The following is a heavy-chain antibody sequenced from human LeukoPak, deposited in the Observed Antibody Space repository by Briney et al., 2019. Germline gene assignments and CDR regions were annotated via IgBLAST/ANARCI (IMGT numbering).Heavy chain of an antibody. CDR2: ISSSGSTI. D-gene: IGHD2-2*01. J-gene: IGHJ4*02. V-gene: IGHV3-11*01. CDR3: AVYCSSTSCYSGY. CDR1: GFTFSDYY. Sequence: PGGSLRLSCAASGFTFSDYYMSWIRQAPGKGLEWVSYISSSGSTIYYADSVKGRFTISRDNAKNSLYQQMNSLRAEDTAVYYCAVYCSSTSCYSGYWGQGTLVTVSS.